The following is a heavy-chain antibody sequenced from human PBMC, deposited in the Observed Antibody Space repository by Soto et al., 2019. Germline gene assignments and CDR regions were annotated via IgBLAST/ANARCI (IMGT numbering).Heavy chain of an antibody. CDR2: TYYRSRWYN. Sequence: SQTRSLTCAVSGNSVASSSPAWNWIRLSPSRGLEWLARTYYRSRWYNDYAVSVRSRITVNPDTSKNQFSLQLTSVTPEDTAVYYCAGTTSHQWYYMDVWGKGTTVTVSS. CDR1: GNSVASSSPA. J-gene: IGHJ6*03. CDR3: AGTTSHQWYYMDV. D-gene: IGHD1-7*01. V-gene: IGHV6-1*01.